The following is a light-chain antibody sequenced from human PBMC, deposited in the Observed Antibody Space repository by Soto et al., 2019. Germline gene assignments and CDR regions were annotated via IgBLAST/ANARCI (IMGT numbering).Light chain of an antibody. CDR1: QSIDDY. J-gene: IGKJ1*01. CDR2: AAS. Sequence: DIQMTQSLSSLSASVGDRVTITCRASQSIDDYFSWYQQIPGRAPKLLIYAASHLQSWVPSRFRGSGYGTDFTLTISSLQPEDSATYYCLQSYDTPWTFGQGTKVEIK. CDR3: LQSYDTPWT. V-gene: IGKV1-39*01.